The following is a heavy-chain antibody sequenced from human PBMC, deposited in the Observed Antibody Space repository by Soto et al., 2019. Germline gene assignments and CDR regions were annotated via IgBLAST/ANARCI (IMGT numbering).Heavy chain of an antibody. D-gene: IGHD5-18*01. Sequence: QVQLVQSGPEVKKPGSSVRVSCKASGGTFSSYAISWVRQAPGQGLEWMGGIIPIFGKADYAQKFQGRVTIHGDESTGTGYLELGSLRAEYRAGYCCEGADTAMGLDYWGQGTLVTVFS. CDR2: IIPIFGKA. V-gene: IGHV1-69*01. CDR3: EGADTAMGLDY. CDR1: GGTFSSYA. J-gene: IGHJ4*02.